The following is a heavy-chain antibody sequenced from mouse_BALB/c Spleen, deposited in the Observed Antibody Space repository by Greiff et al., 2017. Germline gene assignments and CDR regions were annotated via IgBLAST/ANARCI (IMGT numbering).Heavy chain of an antibody. CDR2: IYPGNGNT. D-gene: IGHD1-1*01. V-gene: IGHV14-3*02. CDR1: GSTFTDSY. J-gene: IGHJ2*01. CDR3: ARSGDYWLDY. Sequence: VQLQQSGAELVKPGASVKLSCTASGSTFTDSYMHWVKQRPEQGLEWIGRIYPGNGNTNYNPKFQGKATITADTSSNTPYLQLSSLTAEDTAVYCCARSGDYWLDYWGKGTTLTVSS.